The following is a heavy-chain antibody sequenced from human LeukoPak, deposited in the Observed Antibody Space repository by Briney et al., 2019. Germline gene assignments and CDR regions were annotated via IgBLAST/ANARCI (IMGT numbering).Heavy chain of an antibody. V-gene: IGHV1-46*01. CDR1: GYTFTSYD. J-gene: IGHJ6*03. Sequence: ASVKVSCKASGYTFTSYDINWVQQATGQGLEWMGIINPSGGSTSYAQKFQGRVTMTRDMSTSTVYMELSSLRSEDTAVYYCARGGIAAAYYYYYMDVWGKGTTVTVSS. D-gene: IGHD6-13*01. CDR2: INPSGGST. CDR3: ARGGIAAAYYYYYMDV.